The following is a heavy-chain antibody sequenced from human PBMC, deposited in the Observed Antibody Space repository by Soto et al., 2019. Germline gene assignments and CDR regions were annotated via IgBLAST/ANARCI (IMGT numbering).Heavy chain of an antibody. D-gene: IGHD6-19*01. CDR2: IYYSGST. J-gene: IGHJ6*02. V-gene: IGHV4-59*01. CDR1: GGSISSYY. CDR3: ARDGYSSGWYRSGGYYGMDV. Sequence: SETLSLTCTVSGGSISSYYWSWIRQPPGKGLEWIGYIYYSGSTNYNPSLKSRVTISVDTSKNQFSLKLSSVTAADTAVYYCARDGYSSGWYRSGGYYGMDVWGQGTTVTVSS.